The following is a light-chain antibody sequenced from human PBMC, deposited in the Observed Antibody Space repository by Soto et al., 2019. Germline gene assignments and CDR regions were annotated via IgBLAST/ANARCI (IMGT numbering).Light chain of an antibody. V-gene: IGLV2-8*01. J-gene: IGLJ1*01. Sequence: QSVLTQPPSASGSPEQSVTISCTGTSSDVGGYNYVSWYQQHPGKAPKLMIYEVSKRPSGVPDRFSGSKSGNTASLTVSGLQAEDEADYYCSSYAGSNNRYVFGTGTKLTVL. CDR3: SSYAGSNNRYV. CDR2: EVS. CDR1: SSDVGGYNY.